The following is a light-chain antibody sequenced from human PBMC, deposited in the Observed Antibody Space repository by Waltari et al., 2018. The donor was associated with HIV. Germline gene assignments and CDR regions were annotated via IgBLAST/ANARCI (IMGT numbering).Light chain of an antibody. V-gene: IGLV2-14*01. CDR2: DVS. Sequence: PLTQPASVSGSPGQSITISCTGTSSDVGGYNYVSWYQQHPGKAPKLMIYDVSKRPSGVSNRFSGSKSGNTASLTISGLQAEDEADYYCSSYTTSSGIFGTGTKVTVL. CDR1: SSDVGGYNY. CDR3: SSYTTSSGI. J-gene: IGLJ1*01.